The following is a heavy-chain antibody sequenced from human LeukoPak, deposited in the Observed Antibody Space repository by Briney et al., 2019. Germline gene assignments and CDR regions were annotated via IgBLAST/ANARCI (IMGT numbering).Heavy chain of an antibody. CDR1: GFTFDDYG. V-gene: IGHV3-20*04. CDR2: INWNGGST. Sequence: GGSLRLSCAASGFTFDDYGMSWVRQAPGKGLEWVSGINWNGGSTGYADSVKGRFTISRDNAKNSLYLQMNSLRAEDTALYYCAGRRVLDASFDYWGQGTLVTVSS. CDR3: AGRRVLDASFDY. D-gene: IGHD4/OR15-4a*01. J-gene: IGHJ4*02.